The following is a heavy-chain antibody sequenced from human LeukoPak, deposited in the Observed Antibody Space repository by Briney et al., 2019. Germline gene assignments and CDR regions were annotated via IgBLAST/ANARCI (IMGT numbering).Heavy chain of an antibody. V-gene: IGHV3-53*01. J-gene: IGHJ4*02. Sequence: GGSLRLSCAASGFTVSSNYMSWVRQTPGEGLEWVSVIYSGGSTYYADSVKGRFTISRDNSKNTLYLQMNSLRAEDTAVYYCASITDGTRPGKYYFDYWGQGTLVTVSS. CDR1: GFTVSSNY. D-gene: IGHD1/OR15-1a*01. CDR3: ASITDGTRPGKYYFDY. CDR2: IYSGGST.